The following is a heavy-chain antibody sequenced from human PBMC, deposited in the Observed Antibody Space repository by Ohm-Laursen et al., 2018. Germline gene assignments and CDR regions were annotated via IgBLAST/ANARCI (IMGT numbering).Heavy chain of an antibody. CDR2: ISGSGGST. CDR1: GFTFSSYA. J-gene: IGHJ6*02. CDR3: AKGKGVSLWGYYYGMDV. V-gene: IGHV3-23*01. D-gene: IGHD3-10*01. Sequence: SLRLSCTAPGFTFSSYAMSWVRQAPGKGLEWVSAISGSGGSTYYADSVKGRFTTSRDNSKNTLYLQMNSLRAEDTAVYYCAKGKGVSLWGYYYGMDVWGQGTTVTVSS.